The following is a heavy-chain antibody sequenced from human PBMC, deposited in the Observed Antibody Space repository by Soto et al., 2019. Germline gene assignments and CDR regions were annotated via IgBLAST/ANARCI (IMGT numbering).Heavy chain of an antibody. CDR2: SRNKANSFTT. Sequence: EVQVVESGGGLVQPGGSLRLSCAASGLAFSDHYMDWVRQAPGKGLEWVGRSRNKANSFTTEYAASVNGRFSVSRDDSKNSLFLQMNSLKTQDTALYTCRSYHYSYGIHVLGQGTTVTVSS. CDR3: RSYHYSYGIHV. J-gene: IGHJ6*02. V-gene: IGHV3-72*01. CDR1: GLAFSDHY.